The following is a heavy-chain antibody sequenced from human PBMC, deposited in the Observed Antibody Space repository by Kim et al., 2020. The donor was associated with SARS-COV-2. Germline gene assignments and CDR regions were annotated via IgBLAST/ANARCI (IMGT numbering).Heavy chain of an antibody. D-gene: IGHD3-16*01. CDR3: ARGGDVDPDY. J-gene: IGHJ4*02. Sequence: SETLSLTCAVYGGSFSGYYWSWIRQPPGKGLEWIGEINHSGSTNYNPSLKSRVTISVDTSKNQFSLKLSSVTAADTAVYYCARGGDVDPDYWGQGTLVTVSS. V-gene: IGHV4-34*01. CDR1: GGSFSGYY. CDR2: INHSGST.